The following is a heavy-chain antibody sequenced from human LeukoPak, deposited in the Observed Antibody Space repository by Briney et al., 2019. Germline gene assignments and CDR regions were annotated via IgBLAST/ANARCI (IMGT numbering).Heavy chain of an antibody. J-gene: IGHJ4*02. CDR3: ARDKWELLRGYFDY. V-gene: IGHV3-21*01. CDR1: GFTFRSYS. CDR2: ISSSSSYI. D-gene: IGHD1-26*01. Sequence: PGGSLRLSCTASGFTFRSYSMNWVRQAPGKGLEWVSSISSSSSYIYYADSVKGRFTISRDNAKNSLYLQMNSLRAEDTAVYYCARDKWELLRGYFDYWGQGTLVTVSS.